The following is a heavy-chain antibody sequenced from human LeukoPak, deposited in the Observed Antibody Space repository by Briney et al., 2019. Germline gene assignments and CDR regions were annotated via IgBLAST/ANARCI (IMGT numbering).Heavy chain of an antibody. Sequence: GESLKISCTGSGDRFTTYWIGWVRQMPGKGLEWLGISYPGGTATRYSPSFQGQVTISADRSISTAYLQWSSLKASDTAIYYCARQGCSGGSCYPPTYYYGMDVWGHGTTVTVSS. J-gene: IGHJ6*02. CDR1: GDRFTTYW. D-gene: IGHD2-15*01. V-gene: IGHV5-51*01. CDR3: ARQGCSGGSCYPPTYYYGMDV. CDR2: SYPGGTAT.